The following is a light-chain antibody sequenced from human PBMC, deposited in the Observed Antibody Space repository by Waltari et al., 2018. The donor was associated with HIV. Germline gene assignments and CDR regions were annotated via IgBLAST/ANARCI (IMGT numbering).Light chain of an antibody. Sequence: SYELTQPPSVSVSPGQTARITCPGDALPKQYAYWYQQKPGQAPVLVIYKDSERPSGIPERFSGSSSGTTVTLTISGVQAEDEADYYCQSADSSVVFGGGTKLTVL. V-gene: IGLV3-25*03. CDR1: ALPKQY. CDR3: QSADSSVV. J-gene: IGLJ2*01. CDR2: KDS.